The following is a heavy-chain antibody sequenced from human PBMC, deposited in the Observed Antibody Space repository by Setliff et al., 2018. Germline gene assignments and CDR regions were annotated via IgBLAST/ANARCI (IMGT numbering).Heavy chain of an antibody. J-gene: IGHJ5*01. CDR2: ISPYNGNT. CDR1: GYTFTGSL. Sequence: ASVKVSCKTSGYTFTGSLISWVRQAPGQGLEWVGWISPYNGNTYYADKLQDRVTLTTDTSTNTFYLELRSLRPGDTAVYYCARLVRFCTRTACQRVAGAESWGQGTLVTVSS. CDR3: ARLVRFCTRTACQRVAGAES. V-gene: IGHV1-18*01. D-gene: IGHD2-8*01.